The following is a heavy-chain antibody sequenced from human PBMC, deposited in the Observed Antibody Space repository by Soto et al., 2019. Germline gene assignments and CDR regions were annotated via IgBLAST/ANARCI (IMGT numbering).Heavy chain of an antibody. J-gene: IGHJ4*02. CDR1: GGSISSYY. V-gene: IGHV4-4*07. Sequence: QVQLQESGPGLVKPSETLSLTCTVSGGSISSYYWSWIRQPAGKGLEWIGRIYTSGSTNYNPSLKSRVTMSVDTSKNQFSLKLSSVTAADTAVYYCARDLKRRAYYYGSGSYYPTTYFDYWGQGTLVTVSS. CDR3: ARDLKRRAYYYGSGSYYPTTYFDY. CDR2: IYTSGST. D-gene: IGHD3-10*01.